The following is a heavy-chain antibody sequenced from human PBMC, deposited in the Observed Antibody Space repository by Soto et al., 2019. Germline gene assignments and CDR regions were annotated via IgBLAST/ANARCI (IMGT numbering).Heavy chain of an antibody. CDR1: VFTFSSYA. Sequence: WWSLRLSCAASVFTFSSYAMSWFRQAPGKGLEWVSAISGSGGSTYYADSVKGRFTISRDNSKNTLYLQMNSLRAEDTAVYYCAKRAPPDSSGYSLGYWGQGTLVTVSS. CDR3: AKRAPPDSSGYSLGY. V-gene: IGHV3-23*01. CDR2: ISGSGGST. J-gene: IGHJ4*02. D-gene: IGHD3-22*01.